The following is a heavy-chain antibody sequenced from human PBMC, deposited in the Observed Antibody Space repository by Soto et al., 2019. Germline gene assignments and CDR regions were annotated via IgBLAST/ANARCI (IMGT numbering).Heavy chain of an antibody. J-gene: IGHJ6*02. CDR2: INAGNGNT. CDR1: GSTFTSYA. Sequence: ASVKVSCKASGSTFTSYAMHWVRQAPGQRLEWMGWINAGNGNTKYSQKFQGRVTITRDTSASTAYMELSSLRSEDTAVYYCARLLRIAAAGDYYGMDVWGQGTTVTVSS. CDR3: ARLLRIAAAGDYYGMDV. D-gene: IGHD6-13*01. V-gene: IGHV1-3*01.